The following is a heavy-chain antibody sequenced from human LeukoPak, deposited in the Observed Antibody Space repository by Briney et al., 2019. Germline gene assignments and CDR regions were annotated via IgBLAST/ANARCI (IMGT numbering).Heavy chain of an antibody. CDR1: GGSISSYY. D-gene: IGHD6-19*01. V-gene: IGHV4-59*01. J-gene: IGHJ3*02. CDR2: IYYSGST. CDR3: AREGEAGIDAFDI. Sequence: PSETLSLTCTVSGGSISSYYWSWIRQPPGKGLEWIGYIYYSGSTNYNPSLKSRVTISVDTSKNQFSLKLSSVTAADTAAYYCAREGEAGIDAFDIWGQGTMVTVSS.